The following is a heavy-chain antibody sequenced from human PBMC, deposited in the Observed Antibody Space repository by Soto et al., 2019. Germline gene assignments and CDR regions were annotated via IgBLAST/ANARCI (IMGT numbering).Heavy chain of an antibody. D-gene: IGHD6-19*01. Sequence: QVQLVESGGGVVQPGRSLRLSCAASGFTFSSYAMHWVRQAPGKGLEWVAVISYDGSNKYYADSVKGRFTISRDNSKNTLYLQMNSLRAEDTAVYYCARIAVAGTWRTWALRGYFDYWGQGTLVTVSS. CDR3: ARIAVAGTWRTWALRGYFDY. V-gene: IGHV3-30-3*01. CDR1: GFTFSSYA. J-gene: IGHJ4*02. CDR2: ISYDGSNK.